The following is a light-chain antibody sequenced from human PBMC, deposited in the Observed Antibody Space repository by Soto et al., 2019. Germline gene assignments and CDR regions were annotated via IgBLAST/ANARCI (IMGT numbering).Light chain of an antibody. J-gene: IGLJ2*01. CDR1: SSDVGDYNY. CDR3: SSYTSSSTL. CDR2: KVS. V-gene: IGLV2-14*01. Sequence: QSALTQPASVSGSPGQSITISCTGTSSDVGDYNYVSWYQHHPGKAPKLMIYKVSNRPSGVSNRFSGSKSGNTASLTISGLQAEDEANYYCSSYTSSSTLFGGGTKLTVL.